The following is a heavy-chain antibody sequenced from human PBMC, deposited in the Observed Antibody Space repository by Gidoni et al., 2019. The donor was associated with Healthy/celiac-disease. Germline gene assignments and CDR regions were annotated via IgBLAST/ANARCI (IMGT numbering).Heavy chain of an antibody. CDR3: ARDSTSSDAFDI. Sequence: QVQLVESGGGVVQPGRSRRLSCAASGFTFSSYGMHWVRQAPGKGLEWLAVIWYDGSNKYYADSVKGRFTISRDNSKNTLYLQMNSLRAEDTAVYYCARDSTSSDAFDIWGQGTMVTVSS. D-gene: IGHD2-2*01. CDR1: GFTFSSYG. CDR2: IWYDGSNK. V-gene: IGHV3-33*01. J-gene: IGHJ3*02.